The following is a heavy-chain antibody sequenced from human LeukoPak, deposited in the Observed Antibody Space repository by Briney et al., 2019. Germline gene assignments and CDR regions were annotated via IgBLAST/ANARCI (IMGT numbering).Heavy chain of an antibody. CDR1: GGSFSGYY. CDR2: IYYSGST. V-gene: IGHV4-59*01. Sequence: SETLSLTCAVYGGSFSGYYWSWIRQPPGKGLEWIGYIYYSGSTNYNPSLKSRVTISVDTSKNQFSLKLSSVTAADTAVYYCARDVGAVAGGGNDAFDIWGQGTMVTVSS. D-gene: IGHD6-19*01. J-gene: IGHJ3*02. CDR3: ARDVGAVAGGGNDAFDI.